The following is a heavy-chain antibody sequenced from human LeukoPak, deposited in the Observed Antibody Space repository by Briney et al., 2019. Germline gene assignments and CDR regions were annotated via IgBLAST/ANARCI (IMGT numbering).Heavy chain of an antibody. D-gene: IGHD2/OR15-2a*01. CDR2: IIESTNDI. CDR3: VRDEMIYSIRYFDF. CDR1: GFTFSSYT. Sequence: GGSLRLSCAASGFTFSSYTMNWVRQAPGKGLEWVSSIIESTNDIYYADSVKGRFTISRDNAKNSLFLQMNSLTAEDTAVYYCVRDEMIYSIRYFDFWGQGTLVTVSS. V-gene: IGHV3-21*01. J-gene: IGHJ4*02.